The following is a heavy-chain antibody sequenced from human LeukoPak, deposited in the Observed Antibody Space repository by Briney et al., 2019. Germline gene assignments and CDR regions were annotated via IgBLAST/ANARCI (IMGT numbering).Heavy chain of an antibody. Sequence: GGSLRLSCAASGFTFSSYAMGWVRQAPGKGLEWVSAISGSGGSTYYADSVKGRFTISRDNSKNTLYLQMNSLRAEDTAVYYCAKGVGYSSGWRFDYWGQGTLVTVSS. CDR3: AKGVGYSSGWRFDY. CDR1: GFTFSSYA. CDR2: ISGSGGST. D-gene: IGHD6-19*01. V-gene: IGHV3-23*01. J-gene: IGHJ4*02.